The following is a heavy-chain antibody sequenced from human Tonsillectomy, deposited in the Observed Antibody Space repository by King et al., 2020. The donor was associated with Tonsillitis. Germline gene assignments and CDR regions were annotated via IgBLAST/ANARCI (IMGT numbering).Heavy chain of an antibody. CDR3: ARHKPSILGATTFDY. D-gene: IGHD1-26*01. V-gene: IGHV4-59*08. J-gene: IGHJ4*02. CDR1: GGSISNYY. Sequence: LQLQESGPGLVKPSETLSLTCTVSGGSISNYYWSWIRQPPGKGLEWIGYSGSTNYNPSLKSRVTMSVDTSTNQFSLKMSSVTAADTAVYYCARHKPSILGATTFDYWGQGTLVTVSS. CDR2: YSGST.